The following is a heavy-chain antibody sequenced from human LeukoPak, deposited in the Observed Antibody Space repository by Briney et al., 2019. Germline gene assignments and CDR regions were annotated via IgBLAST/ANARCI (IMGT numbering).Heavy chain of an antibody. V-gene: IGHV1-18*01. Sequence: GASVKVSCKASGYTFTSYGISWVRQAPGQGLEWMGWISAYNGNTNYAQKLQGRVTMTTDTSTSTAYMELRSLRSDDTAVYYCARESLTSMTTVTPDFDYWGQGTLVTVSS. CDR1: GYTFTSYG. J-gene: IGHJ4*02. CDR2: ISAYNGNT. CDR3: ARESLTSMTTVTPDFDY. D-gene: IGHD4-17*01.